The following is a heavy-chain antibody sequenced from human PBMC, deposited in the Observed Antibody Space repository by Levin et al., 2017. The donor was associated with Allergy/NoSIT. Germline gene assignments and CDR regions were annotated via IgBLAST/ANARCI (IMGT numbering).Heavy chain of an antibody. Sequence: ASVKVSCKASGGTFSSYAISWVRQAPGQGLEWMGRIIPILGIANYAQKFQGRVTITADKSTSTAYMELSSLRSEDTAVYYCARGDCGGDCYPDDAFDSWGQGTMVTVAS. CDR1: GGTFSSYA. CDR3: ARGDCGGDCYPDDAFDS. J-gene: IGHJ3*02. D-gene: IGHD2-21*02. CDR2: IIPILGIA. V-gene: IGHV1-69*04.